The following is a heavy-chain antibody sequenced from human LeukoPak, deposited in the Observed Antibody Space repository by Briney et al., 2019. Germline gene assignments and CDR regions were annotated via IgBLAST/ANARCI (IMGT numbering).Heavy chain of an antibody. CDR1: GFTFSDCY. Sequence: GGSLRLSCAASGFTFSDCYMSWFPQAPGKGLEWLSYIGGSGADTNYADSVKGRFTTSRDNAKRSLYLQMNSLRAEDTAVYYCAKTLVASPGNTGGPWGQGTLVTVSS. D-gene: IGHD2-15*01. CDR2: IGGSGADT. J-gene: IGHJ5*02. V-gene: IGHV3-11*03. CDR3: AKTLVASPGNTGGP.